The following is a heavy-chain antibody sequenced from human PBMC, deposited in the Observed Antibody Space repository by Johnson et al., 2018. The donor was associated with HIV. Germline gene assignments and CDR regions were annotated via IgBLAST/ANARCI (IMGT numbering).Heavy chain of an antibody. CDR3: AREGGDGFLEWLYTFDI. V-gene: IGHV3-9*01. D-gene: IGHD3-3*01. Sequence: VLLVESGGGLVQPGRSLRLSCAASGFSFDDYGMHWVRQAPGKGLQWVSGISWNSGSIGYADSVKGRFTISRDNSKNTLYLQMNSLETEDTAMYYCAREGGDGFLEWLYTFDIWGQGTMVTVSS. CDR2: ISWNSGSI. J-gene: IGHJ3*02. CDR1: GFSFDDYG.